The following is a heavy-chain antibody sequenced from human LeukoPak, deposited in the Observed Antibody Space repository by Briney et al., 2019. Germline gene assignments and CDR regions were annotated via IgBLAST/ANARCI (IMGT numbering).Heavy chain of an antibody. CDR3: AKDDILTGYYYYYGMDV. J-gene: IGHJ6*04. D-gene: IGHD3-9*01. V-gene: IGHV3-30*18. CDR2: ISYDGSNK. CDR1: GFTFSSYG. Sequence: GGSLRLSCAASGFTFSSYGMHWVRQAPGKGLEWVAVISYDGSNKYYAESVKGRFTISRDNSKNTLYLQMNSLRAEDTAVYYCAKDDILTGYYYYYGMDVWGKGTTVTVSS.